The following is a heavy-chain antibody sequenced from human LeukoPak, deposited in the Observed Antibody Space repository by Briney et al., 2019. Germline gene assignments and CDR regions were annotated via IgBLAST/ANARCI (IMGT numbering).Heavy chain of an antibody. J-gene: IGHJ6*02. Sequence: GGSLRLSCAASGFTFSSYWMSWVRQAPGKGLEWVANIKQDGSEKYYVDSVKGRFTISRDNAKNSLYLQMNSLRAEDTAVYYCASDAQQLAHPVGVYFYSMDVWGQGTTVTVSS. V-gene: IGHV3-7*01. CDR2: IKQDGSEK. CDR1: GFTFSSYW. CDR3: ASDAQQLAHPVGVYFYSMDV. D-gene: IGHD6-13*01.